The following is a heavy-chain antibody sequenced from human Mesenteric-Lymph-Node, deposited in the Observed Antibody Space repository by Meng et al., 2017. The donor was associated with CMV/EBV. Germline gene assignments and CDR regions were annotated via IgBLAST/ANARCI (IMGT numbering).Heavy chain of an antibody. CDR2: IIPIFGTA. D-gene: IGHD2-2*02. CDR1: GGTFSSYA. Sequence: SVKVSCKASGGTFSSYAISWVRQAPGQGLEWMGGIIPIFGTANYAQKFQGRVTMTTDTSTSTAYMELRSLRSDDTAVYYCARDRCSSSSCYIHAFDIWGQGAMVTVSS. J-gene: IGHJ3*02. V-gene: IGHV1-69*05. CDR3: ARDRCSSSSCYIHAFDI.